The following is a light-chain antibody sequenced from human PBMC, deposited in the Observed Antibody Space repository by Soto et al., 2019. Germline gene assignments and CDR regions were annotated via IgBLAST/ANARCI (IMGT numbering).Light chain of an antibody. CDR1: SSDVGAYNY. V-gene: IGLV2-8*01. Sequence: QSVLTQPPSASGSPGQSVTISCTGTSSDVGAYNYVSWYQHHPGKAPKLIIYQVSKRPSGVPDRFSGSKSGNTASLTVSGLQSEDEADYYCGSYSSSDIFYVFGTGTKVTVL. CDR2: QVS. CDR3: GSYSSSDIFYV. J-gene: IGLJ1*01.